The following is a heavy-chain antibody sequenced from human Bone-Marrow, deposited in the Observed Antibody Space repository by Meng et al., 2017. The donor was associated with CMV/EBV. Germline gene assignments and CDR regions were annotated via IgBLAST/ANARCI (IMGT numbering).Heavy chain of an antibody. J-gene: IGHJ4*02. D-gene: IGHD3-9*01. CDR1: GFTFSSYS. V-gene: IGHV3-21*04. Sequence: GESLKISCAASGFTFSSYSMNWVRQAPGKGLEWVSSISSSSSYIYYADSVKGRFTISRDNAKNSLYLQMNSLRAEDTAVYYCAKAVPRRYFDWLLYFDYWGQGPLVTGYS. CDR2: ISSSSSYI. CDR3: AKAVPRRYFDWLLYFDY.